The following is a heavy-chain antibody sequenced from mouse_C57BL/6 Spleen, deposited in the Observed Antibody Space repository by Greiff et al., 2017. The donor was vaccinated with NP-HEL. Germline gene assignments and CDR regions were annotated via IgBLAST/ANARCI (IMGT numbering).Heavy chain of an antibody. D-gene: IGHD1-1*01. CDR3: ARIPITTVVARYFDV. J-gene: IGHJ1*03. Sequence: VQLQQSGPGLVQPSQSLSITCTVSGFSLTSYGVHWVRQSPGKGLEWLGVIWRGGSTDYNAAFISRLSTSKDNSKSQVFFKMNSLQADDTAIYYCARIPITTVVARYFDVWGTGTTVTVSS. CDR2: IWRGGST. CDR1: GFSLTSYG. V-gene: IGHV2-2*01.